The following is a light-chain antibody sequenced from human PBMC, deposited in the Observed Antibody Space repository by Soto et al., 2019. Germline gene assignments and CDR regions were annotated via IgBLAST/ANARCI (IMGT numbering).Light chain of an antibody. J-gene: IGKJ5*01. CDR3: QQTYSSPIT. V-gene: IGKV1-39*01. CDR2: AAS. CDR1: QSISSY. Sequence: DTQMNQSPSSLSASVGDSIAITCRASQSISSYLNWYQQKPGKAPKLLISAASILQSGVPSRFSGSGSGTDFTLTINNLQPEDFAGYYCQQTYSSPITFGQGTRLEN.